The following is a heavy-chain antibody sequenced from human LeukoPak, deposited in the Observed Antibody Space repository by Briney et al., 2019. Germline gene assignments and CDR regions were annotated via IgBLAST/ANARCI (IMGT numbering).Heavy chain of an antibody. V-gene: IGHV3-30*02. Sequence: GRSLRLSCAASGFTFSSYGMHWVRQAPGKGLEWVAFIRYDGSNKYYADSVKGRFTISRDNSKNTLYLQMNSLRAEDTAVYYCAKAYYDFWSGWGQGTLVTVSS. CDR1: GFTFSSYG. D-gene: IGHD3-3*01. J-gene: IGHJ4*02. CDR3: AKAYYDFWSG. CDR2: IRYDGSNK.